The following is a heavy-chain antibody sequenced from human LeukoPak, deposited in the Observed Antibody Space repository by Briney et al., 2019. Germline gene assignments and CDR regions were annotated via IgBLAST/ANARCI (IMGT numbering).Heavy chain of an antibody. CDR1: GYTFTSYG. D-gene: IGHD2-8*01. J-gene: IGHJ4*02. V-gene: IGHV1-18*01. CDR2: ISVYNGNT. CDR3: ARDYGDPSRILYPPVD. Sequence: GASVKVSCKASGYTFTSYGISWVRQAPGQGLEWMGWISVYNGNTNYAQKLQGRVTMTTDTSTSTAYMELRSLRSDDTAVYYCARDYGDPSRILYPPVDWGQGTLVTVSS.